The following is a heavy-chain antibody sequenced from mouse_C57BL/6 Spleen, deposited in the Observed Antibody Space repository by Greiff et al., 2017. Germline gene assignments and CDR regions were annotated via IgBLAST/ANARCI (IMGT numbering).Heavy chain of an antibody. CDR1: GYTFTDYE. CDR2: IDPETGGT. J-gene: IGHJ4*01. CDR3: TSDYSNPYYAMDY. D-gene: IGHD2-5*01. V-gene: IGHV1-15*01. Sequence: VQLVESGAELVRPGASVTLSCKASGYTFTDYEMHWVKQTPVHGLEWIGAIDPETGGTAYNQKFKGKAILTADKSSSTAYMELRSLTSEDSAVYYCTSDYSNPYYAMDYWGQGTSVTVSS.